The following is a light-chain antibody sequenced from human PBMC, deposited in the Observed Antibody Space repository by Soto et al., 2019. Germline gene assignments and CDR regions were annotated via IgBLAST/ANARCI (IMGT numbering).Light chain of an antibody. Sequence: AIQMTQSPSSLSASVGDRVTITCRASKGIRNDLGWYQQKPGKAPKLLLYAASTLHSGVPSRFSGSGSDTDFTLTISSLQPEDFATYYCLQDYNYPRTFGQGTKVEIK. V-gene: IGKV1-6*01. CDR2: AAS. CDR1: KGIRND. CDR3: LQDYNYPRT. J-gene: IGKJ1*01.